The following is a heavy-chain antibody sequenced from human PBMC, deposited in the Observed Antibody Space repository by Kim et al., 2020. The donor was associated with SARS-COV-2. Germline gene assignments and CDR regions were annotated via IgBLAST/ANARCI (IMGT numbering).Heavy chain of an antibody. CDR1: GGSISSSNW. V-gene: IGHV4-4*02. D-gene: IGHD6-13*01. J-gene: IGHJ4*02. CDR3: ARESGGSSEEHRDY. Sequence: SETLSLTCAVSGGSISSSNWWSWVRQPPGKGLEWIGEIYHSGSTNYNPSLKSRVTISVDKSKNQFSLKLSSVTAADTAVYYCARESGGSSEEHRDYWGQGTLVTVSS. CDR2: IYHSGST.